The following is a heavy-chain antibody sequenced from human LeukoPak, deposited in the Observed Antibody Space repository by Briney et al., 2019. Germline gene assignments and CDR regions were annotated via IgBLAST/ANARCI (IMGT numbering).Heavy chain of an antibody. Sequence: PGGSLRLSCAASGFTFTTYGMSWVRQAPGKGLEWVANIKQDGSEKYYVDSVKGRFTISRDNAKNSLYLQMNSLRAEDTAVYYCARYIEFHDYWGQGTLVTVSS. D-gene: IGHD3-10*01. J-gene: IGHJ4*02. CDR3: ARYIEFHDY. CDR1: GFTFTTYG. V-gene: IGHV3-7*01. CDR2: IKQDGSEK.